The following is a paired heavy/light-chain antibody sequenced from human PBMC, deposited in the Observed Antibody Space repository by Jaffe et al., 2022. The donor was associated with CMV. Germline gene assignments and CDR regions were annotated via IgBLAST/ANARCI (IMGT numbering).Heavy chain of an antibody. V-gene: IGHV1-8*01. Sequence: QVQLVQSGAEVKKPGASVKVSCKASGYTFTSYDINWVRQATGQGLEWMGWMNPNSGNTGYAQKFQGRVTMTRNTSISTAYMELSSLRSEDTAVYYCASAYSSGWYLNYYYGMDVWGQGTTVTVSS. J-gene: IGHJ6*02. D-gene: IGHD6-19*01. CDR2: MNPNSGNT. CDR1: GYTFTSYD. CDR3: ASAYSSGWYLNYYYGMDV.
Light chain of an antibody. V-gene: IGKV3-20*01. Sequence: EIVLTQSPGTLSLSPGERATLSCRASQSVSSSYLAWYQQKPGQAPRLLIYGASSRATGIPDRFSGSGSGTDFTLTISRLEPEDFAVYYCQQYGSSPQITFGGGTKVEIK. J-gene: IGKJ4*01. CDR1: QSVSSSY. CDR3: QQYGSSPQIT. CDR2: GAS.